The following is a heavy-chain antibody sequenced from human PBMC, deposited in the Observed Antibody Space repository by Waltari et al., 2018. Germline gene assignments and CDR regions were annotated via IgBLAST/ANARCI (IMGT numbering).Heavy chain of an antibody. Sequence: QLQLLESGPGLVKPSETVSLTCSVSGGSITSARHYWGWIRQPPGQGLEWIGTISYSGTTYNSPSRQSRVTISVDTSKNQLSLKLDSVTASDTAVYYCATYIGASVGTASFDVWGQGTMVTVSS. V-gene: IGHV4-39*01. J-gene: IGHJ3*01. CDR1: GGSITSARHY. CDR3: ATYIGASVGTASFDV. CDR2: ISYSGTT. D-gene: IGHD5-12*01.